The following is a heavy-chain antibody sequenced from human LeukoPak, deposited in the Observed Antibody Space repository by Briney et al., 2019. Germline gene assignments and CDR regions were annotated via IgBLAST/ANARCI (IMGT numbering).Heavy chain of an antibody. CDR3: AIRDGGHFDY. D-gene: IGHD3-16*01. J-gene: IGHJ4*02. CDR1: GFTFSSYG. Sequence: GGSLRLPCAASGFTFSSYGMHWVRQALGKGLEWVAVISYDGSNKYYADSVKGRFTISRDNSKNTLYLQMNSLRAEDTAVYYCAIRDGGHFDYWGQGTLVTVSS. CDR2: ISYDGSNK. V-gene: IGHV3-30*03.